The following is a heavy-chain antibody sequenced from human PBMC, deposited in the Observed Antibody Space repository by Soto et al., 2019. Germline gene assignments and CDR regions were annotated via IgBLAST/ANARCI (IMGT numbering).Heavy chain of an antibody. V-gene: IGHV1-69*13. Sequence: SVKVSCKXSGGTFSSYAISWVRQAPGQGLEWMGGIIPIFGTANYAQKFQGRVTITADESTSTAYMELSSLRSEDTAVYYCASGGYYDSSGYYYKYNWFDPWGQGTLVTVSS. CDR3: ASGGYYDSSGYYYKYNWFDP. CDR1: GGTFSSYA. J-gene: IGHJ5*02. D-gene: IGHD3-22*01. CDR2: IIPIFGTA.